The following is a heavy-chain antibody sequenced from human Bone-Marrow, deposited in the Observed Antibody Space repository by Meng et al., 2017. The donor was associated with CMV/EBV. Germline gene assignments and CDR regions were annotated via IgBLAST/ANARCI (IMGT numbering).Heavy chain of an antibody. D-gene: IGHD3-3*01. CDR3: ARDRSTRGYDFWSGYPDPYYFDY. J-gene: IGHJ4*02. CDR2: ISSSGSTI. Sequence: GGSLRLSCAASGFTFSDYYMSWIRQAPGKGLEWVSYISSSGSTIYYADSVKGRFTISRDNAKNSLYLQMNSLRAEDTAVYYCARDRSTRGYDFWSGYPDPYYFDYWGQGTLVTVS. V-gene: IGHV3-11*01. CDR1: GFTFSDYY.